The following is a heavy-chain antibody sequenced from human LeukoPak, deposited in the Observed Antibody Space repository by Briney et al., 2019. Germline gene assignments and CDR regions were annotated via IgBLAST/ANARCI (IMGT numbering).Heavy chain of an antibody. CDR3: ARDSSGSRAWNAFDI. D-gene: IGHD3-22*01. J-gene: IGHJ3*02. CDR1: GGTFSSYA. Sequence: ASVKVSCKASGGTFSSYAISWVRQAPGQGLEWMGWISAYNGNTNYAQKLQGRVTMTTDTSTSTAYMELRSLRSDDTAVYYCARDSSGSRAWNAFDIWGQGTMVTVSS. CDR2: ISAYNGNT. V-gene: IGHV1-18*01.